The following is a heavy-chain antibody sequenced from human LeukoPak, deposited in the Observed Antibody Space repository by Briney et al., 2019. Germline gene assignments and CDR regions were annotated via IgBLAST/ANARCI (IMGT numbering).Heavy chain of an antibody. CDR1: RFTFSSYA. V-gene: IGHV3-23*01. J-gene: IGHJ4*02. D-gene: IGHD3-3*01. CDR2: ISGSGGST. CDR3: AKDQSNFWSGYLDY. Sequence: PGGSLRLSCAASRFTFSSYAMSWVRQAPGKGLEWVSAISGSGGSTYYADSVKGRFTISRDNSKNTLYLQMNSLRAEDTAVYYCAKDQSNFWSGYLDYWGQGTLVTVSS.